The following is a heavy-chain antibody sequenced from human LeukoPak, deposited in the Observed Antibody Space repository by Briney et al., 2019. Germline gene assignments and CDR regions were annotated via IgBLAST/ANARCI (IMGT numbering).Heavy chain of an antibody. Sequence: GGSLRLSCAATGFTFSSYWMHWVRQAPGKGLVWVSRINSDGSSTTYADSVRGRFTISRDNAKNTLYLQMNSLRAEDTAVYYCARVTGYQLLAGYFYYMDVWGKGTTVTVSS. CDR3: ARVTGYQLLAGYFYYMDV. J-gene: IGHJ6*03. CDR2: INSDGSST. D-gene: IGHD2-2*01. CDR1: GFTFSSYW. V-gene: IGHV3-74*01.